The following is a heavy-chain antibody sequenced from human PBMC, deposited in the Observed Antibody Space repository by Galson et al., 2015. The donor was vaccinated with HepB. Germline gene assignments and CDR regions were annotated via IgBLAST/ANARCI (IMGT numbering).Heavy chain of an antibody. D-gene: IGHD2-8*01. CDR2: IYPGDSDT. Sequence: QSGAEVKKPGESLKISRKGSGYNFANYWIGWVRQTPGKGLEWMGIIYPGDSDTRYSPSFQGQVTISVDKSSTTAYLQWRGLKASDTANYYCARHPTYCSTSSCPFDFWGQGTLVTVSS. J-gene: IGHJ4*01. CDR1: GYNFANYW. CDR3: ARHPTYCSTSSCPFDF. V-gene: IGHV5-51*01.